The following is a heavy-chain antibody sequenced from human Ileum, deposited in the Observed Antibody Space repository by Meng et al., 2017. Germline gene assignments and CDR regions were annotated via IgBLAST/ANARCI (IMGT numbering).Heavy chain of an antibody. CDR2: INHSGST. CDR1: GGSFSGYY. Sequence: PQWGAGLLKPSDTLSLPCAVYGGSFSGYYWTWIRQPPGKGLEWIGEINHSGSTNYNPSLKSRVTISVDTSKNQFSLKLSSVTAADTAVYYCARGGPWFDPWGQGTLVTVSS. V-gene: IGHV4-34*01. J-gene: IGHJ5*02. CDR3: ARGGPWFDP.